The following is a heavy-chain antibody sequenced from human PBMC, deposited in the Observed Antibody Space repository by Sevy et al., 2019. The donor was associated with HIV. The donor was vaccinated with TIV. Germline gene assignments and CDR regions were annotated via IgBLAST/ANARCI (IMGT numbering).Heavy chain of an antibody. J-gene: IGHJ4*02. D-gene: IGHD6-19*01. CDR2: IHHSGST. CDR1: GYSISSAYY. V-gene: IGHV4-38-2*01. Sequence: SKTLSLTCAVSGYSISSAYYWGWIRQPPGKGLEWIGSIHHSGSTYYKASLKSRVIISVDTSKNQFSLNLTSVTAADXAVYYCARVRGKTIAVAALVDYWGQGTLVTVSS. CDR3: ARVRGKTIAVAALVDY.